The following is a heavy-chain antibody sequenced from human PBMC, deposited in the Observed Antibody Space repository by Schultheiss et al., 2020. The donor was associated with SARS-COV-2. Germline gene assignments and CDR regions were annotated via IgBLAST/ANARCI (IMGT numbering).Heavy chain of an antibody. V-gene: IGHV3-15*01. Sequence: GESLKISCAASGFTFSNAWMSWVRQAPGKGLEWVGRIKSKTDGGTTDYAAPVKGRFTISRDDSKNTLYLQMNSLRAEDTAVYYCVKLRGIAARRGHDYWGQGTLVTVSS. J-gene: IGHJ4*02. CDR2: IKSKTDGGTT. CDR3: VKLRGIAARRGHDY. D-gene: IGHD6-6*01. CDR1: GFTFSNAW.